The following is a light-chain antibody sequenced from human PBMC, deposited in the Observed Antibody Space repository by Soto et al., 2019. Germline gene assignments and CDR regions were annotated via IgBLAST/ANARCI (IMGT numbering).Light chain of an antibody. Sequence: IHLTQSPSSLSASVGDRVTITCRASQGVRSYLAWFQQRPGKAPKLLIFGASTLQNGVPARFSGGGFGTEFTITITSLQPEDFATYYCHQVYTYPRTFGQGTKVEIK. V-gene: IGKV1-9*01. J-gene: IGKJ1*01. CDR3: HQVYTYPRT. CDR1: QGVRSY. CDR2: GAS.